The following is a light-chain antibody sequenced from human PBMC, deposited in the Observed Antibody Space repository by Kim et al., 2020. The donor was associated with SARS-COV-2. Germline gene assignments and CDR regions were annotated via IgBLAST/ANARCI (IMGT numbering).Light chain of an antibody. J-gene: IGKJ2*01. V-gene: IGKV4-1*01. Sequence: RATISCKSSQNIVFTSNKKNALAWYKQRPGQPPRLLIHWASTRESGVPDRLSGSGSGTDFTLTISSLQAEDVAVYYCQQYYNPPYTFGQGTRLEIK. CDR1: QNIVFTSNKKNA. CDR2: WAS. CDR3: QQYYNPPYT.